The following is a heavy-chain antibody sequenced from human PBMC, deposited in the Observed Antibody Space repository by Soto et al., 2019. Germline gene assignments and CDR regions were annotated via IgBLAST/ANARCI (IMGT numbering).Heavy chain of an antibody. CDR2: IYPGDSDT. V-gene: IGHV5-51*01. D-gene: IGHD3-9*01. CDR1: GYSFSSYW. CDR3: ARQFHDNSRGGYYYHGLDV. J-gene: IGHJ6*02. Sequence: RGESLKISCEGFGYSFSSYWIAWVRQMPGKGLEWMGIIYPGDSDTRYSPSFQGQVTISADKYINTAYLQWSSLKASDTAMYYCARQFHDNSRGGYYYHGLDVWGLGTTVTVSS.